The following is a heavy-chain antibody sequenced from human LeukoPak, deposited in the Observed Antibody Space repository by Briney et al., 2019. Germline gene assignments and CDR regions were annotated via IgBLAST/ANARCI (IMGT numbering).Heavy chain of an antibody. CDR1: GGSISSYY. V-gene: IGHV4-59*01. D-gene: IGHD5-12*01. CDR2: IYYSGST. CDR3: AKVATIGYDYYYYMDV. Sequence: SETLSLTCTVSGGSISSYYWSWIRQPPGKGLEWIGYIYYSGSTNYNPSLKSRVTISVDTSKNQFSLKLSSVTAAGTAVYYCAKVATIGYDYYYYMDVWGKGTTVTVSS. J-gene: IGHJ6*03.